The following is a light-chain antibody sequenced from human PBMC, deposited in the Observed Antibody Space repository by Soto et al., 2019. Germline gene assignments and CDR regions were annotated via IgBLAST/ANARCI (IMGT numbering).Light chain of an antibody. Sequence: DMPMTQSPSSLSASVGDRVTITCRASQGISNSLAWYQQKPGKVPKLLIYAASTLQSGVPSRFSGSGSGADFTLTISSLQPEDVATYYCQKYNSAPQNFGQGTRLEIK. V-gene: IGKV1-27*01. CDR1: QGISNS. CDR3: QKYNSAPQN. J-gene: IGKJ5*01. CDR2: AAS.